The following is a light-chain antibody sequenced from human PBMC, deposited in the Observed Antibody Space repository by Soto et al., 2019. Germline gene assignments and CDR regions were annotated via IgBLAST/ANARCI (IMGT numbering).Light chain of an antibody. Sequence: DIQLTQSPSFLSASVGDRVTITCRASQGISSYLAWYQQKPGKAPKLLIYAASTLQRGVPSRFSGSGSGTEFTLTISSLQPEDFAIYYCQQLNSYPLTVGGGTKVEIK. CDR2: AAS. CDR3: QQLNSYPLT. J-gene: IGKJ4*01. CDR1: QGISSY. V-gene: IGKV1-9*01.